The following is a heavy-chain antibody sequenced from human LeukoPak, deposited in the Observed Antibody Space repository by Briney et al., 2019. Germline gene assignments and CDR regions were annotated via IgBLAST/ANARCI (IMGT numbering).Heavy chain of an antibody. J-gene: IGHJ4*02. CDR2: ISYDGSNK. D-gene: IGHD3-10*01. Sequence: GGSLRLSCAASGFTFSSYAMHWVRQAPGKGLEWGAVISYDGSNKYYADSVKGRFTISRDNSKNTLYLQMNSLRAEDTAVYYCARESMVRGVIMVGYFDYWGQGTLVTVSS. CDR3: ARESMVRGVIMVGYFDY. V-gene: IGHV3-30-3*01. CDR1: GFTFSSYA.